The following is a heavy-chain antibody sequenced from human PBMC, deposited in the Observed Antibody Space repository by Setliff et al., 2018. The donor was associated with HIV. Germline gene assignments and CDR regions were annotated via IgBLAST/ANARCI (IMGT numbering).Heavy chain of an antibody. Sequence: ASVKVSCKASGYTFPNYGITWVRQAPGQGLEWMGWISAYNGNTNYAQKIQGRVTITADESTSTAYLELSSLRSEDTAPFFCARGTLVATRVYYFDSWGQGTLVTVSS. J-gene: IGHJ4*02. CDR1: GYTFPNYG. CDR3: ARGTLVATRVYYFDS. V-gene: IGHV1-18*04. CDR2: ISAYNGNT. D-gene: IGHD2-8*01.